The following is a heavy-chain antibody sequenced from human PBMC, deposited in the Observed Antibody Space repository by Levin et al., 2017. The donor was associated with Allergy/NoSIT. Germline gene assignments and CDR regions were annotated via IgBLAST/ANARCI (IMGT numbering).Heavy chain of an antibody. J-gene: IGHJ6*03. D-gene: IGHD3-10*01. CDR1: GFTLSSYA. Sequence: SCAASGFTLSSYAMSWVRQAPGKGLEWVSAISGGGGSTYYADSVKGRFTISRDNSKNTLYLQMNSLRAEDTAVYYCARVYGSGSPRLDYMDVWGKGTTVTVSS. CDR2: ISGGGGST. CDR3: ARVYGSGSPRLDYMDV. V-gene: IGHV3-23*01.